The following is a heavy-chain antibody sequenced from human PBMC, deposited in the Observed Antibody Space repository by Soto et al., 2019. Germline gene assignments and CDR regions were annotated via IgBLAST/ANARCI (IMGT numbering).Heavy chain of an antibody. Sequence: GGSLRLSCAASGFSFSTYAMSWVRQAPGKGLEWVSTISGSGDSTYHADSVKGRFTISRDNSKNTLYLQMNSLRAEDTAVYYCGKGISRFVVYCLDVWGQGTTVTVSS. V-gene: IGHV3-23*01. J-gene: IGHJ6*02. D-gene: IGHD3-3*01. CDR1: GFSFSTYA. CDR2: ISGSGDST. CDR3: GKGISRFVVYCLDV.